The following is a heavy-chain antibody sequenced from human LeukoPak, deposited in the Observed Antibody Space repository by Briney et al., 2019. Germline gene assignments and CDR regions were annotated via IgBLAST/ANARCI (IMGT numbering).Heavy chain of an antibody. CDR1: GYTFTGYY. Sequence: GPSVKVSCKASGYTFTGYYMHWVRQAPGQGLEWMGWINPNSGGTNYAQKFQGRLTMTRDTSINTAYMELSSRRSDDNAVYYCPRDFGRTINYTVNPPDYWGQGTLVTVSS. V-gene: IGHV1-2*02. CDR3: PRDFGRTINYTVNPPDY. D-gene: IGHD1-7*01. CDR2: INPNSGGT. J-gene: IGHJ4*02.